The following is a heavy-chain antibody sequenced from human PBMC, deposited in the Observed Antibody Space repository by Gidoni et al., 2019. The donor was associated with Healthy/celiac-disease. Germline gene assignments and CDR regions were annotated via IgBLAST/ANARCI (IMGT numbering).Heavy chain of an antibody. CDR3: ARALDCCLWRGYYTSAFDI. Sequence: QFQLQLQGPGPVQATATQTLTLTFSGAASTISSYYWSWIRQPPGKGLEWIGNIYYSGSTNYYPSRNSRVPISKDPSKIQVAMTKSSVTAAQSAVYDWARALDCCLWRGYYTSAFDIWGQGTMVTVSS. J-gene: IGHJ3*02. D-gene: IGHD3-3*01. CDR2: IYYSGST. V-gene: IGHV4-39*07. CDR1: GAASTISSYY.